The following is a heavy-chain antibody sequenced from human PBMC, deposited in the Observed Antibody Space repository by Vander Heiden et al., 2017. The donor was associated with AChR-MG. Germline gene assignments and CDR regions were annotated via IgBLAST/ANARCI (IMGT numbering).Heavy chain of an antibody. CDR1: GASFSGYY. Sequence: QVQLQQWGAGLLKPSETLSLTCAVDGASFSGYYWSWIRQPPGKGLEWIGEINHSGSTNYNPSLKSRVTISVDTSKNQLSLKLSSVTAADTAVYYCARVSVGGGSCYFCRLDYWGQGTLVTVSS. V-gene: IGHV4-34*01. J-gene: IGHJ4*02. CDR2: INHSGST. CDR3: ARVSVGGGSCYFCRLDY. D-gene: IGHD2-15*01.